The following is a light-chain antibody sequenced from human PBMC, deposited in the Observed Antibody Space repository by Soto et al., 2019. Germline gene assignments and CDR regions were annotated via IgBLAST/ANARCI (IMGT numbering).Light chain of an antibody. CDR3: QSYDTTLSSWV. CDR1: SSNIGAGYD. V-gene: IGLV1-40*01. CDR2: GNT. J-gene: IGLJ3*02. Sequence: QSVLTQAPSVSGAPGQRVTISCTGSSSNIGAGYDVQWYQHLPGTAPKLLIHGNTNRPSGVPDRFSGSKSGTSASLAITARQAEDEGDYYCQSYDTTLSSWVFGGGTKLTVL.